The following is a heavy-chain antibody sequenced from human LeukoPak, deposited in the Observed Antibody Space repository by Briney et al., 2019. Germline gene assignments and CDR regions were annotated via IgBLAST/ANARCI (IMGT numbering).Heavy chain of an antibody. CDR1: GYTFTGYY. CDR3: ARDRTGGWYYYYGMDV. Sequence: EASVKVSCKASGYTFTGYYMHWVRQAPGQGLEWMGWINPNSGGTNYAQKFQGRVTMTRDTSISTAYMELSRLRSDDTAVYYCARDRTGGWYYYYGMDVWGQGTTVTVSS. CDR2: INPNSGGT. D-gene: IGHD6-19*01. J-gene: IGHJ6*02. V-gene: IGHV1-2*02.